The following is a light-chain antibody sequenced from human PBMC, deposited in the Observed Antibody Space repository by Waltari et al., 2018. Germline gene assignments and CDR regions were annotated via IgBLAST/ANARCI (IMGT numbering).Light chain of an antibody. CDR2: DVN. V-gene: IGLV2-14*01. CDR1: SGDVGGYNY. J-gene: IGLJ3*02. CDR3: ISYTASGAWL. Sequence: QSALTQPASVSGSPGQSITISCAGRSGDVGGYNYVPWYQQYPGNAPKLMIYDVNKRPSGVSYRFSGSKSGNTASLTISGLQGEDEADYYCISYTASGAWLFGGGTKLTVL.